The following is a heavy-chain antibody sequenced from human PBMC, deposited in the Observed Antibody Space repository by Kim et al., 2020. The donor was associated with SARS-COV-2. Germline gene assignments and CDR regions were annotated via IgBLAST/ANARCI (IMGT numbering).Heavy chain of an antibody. CDR1: GFTFSTYW. CDR2: IKDDGSEK. J-gene: IGHJ2*01. D-gene: IGHD6-13*01. CDR3: AREAAAGGGHYWYFDL. Sequence: GGSLRLSCEASGFTFSTYWTSWVRQAPGKGLEWVANIKDDGSEKNYVDSLKGRFTVSRDNSKNSLYLEMNSLRAEDTAVYHCAREAAAGGGHYWYFDLWGRGTPVTVSS. V-gene: IGHV3-7*01.